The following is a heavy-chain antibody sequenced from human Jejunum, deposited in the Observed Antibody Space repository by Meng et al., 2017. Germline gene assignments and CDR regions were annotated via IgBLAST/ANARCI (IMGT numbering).Heavy chain of an antibody. J-gene: IGHJ5*02. D-gene: IGHD2-15*01. Sequence: QVQLQESGPGLVQPSGTLSLTCDVSGGSITTNHWWSWVRQPPGKGLEWIGEINQNGRTNYNPSLESRVTISMDKSKKEFSLRLASVTAADTALYYCVRGRDPMVVGELDPWGQGTLVTVSS. CDR2: INQNGRT. V-gene: IGHV4-4*02. CDR1: GGSITTNHW. CDR3: VRGRDPMVVGELDP.